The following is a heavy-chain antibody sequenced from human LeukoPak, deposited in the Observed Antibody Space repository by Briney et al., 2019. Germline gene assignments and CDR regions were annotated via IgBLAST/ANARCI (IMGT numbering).Heavy chain of an antibody. V-gene: IGHV3-23*01. CDR2: ISGSGDST. J-gene: IGHJ2*01. CDR1: GFTFSSYA. CDR3: ARDPHSSSLRRYFDL. Sequence: PGGPLRLSCAASGFTFSSYAMSWVRQAPGKGLEWVSAISGSGDSTYYADSVKGRFTISRDNSKNTLYLQMNSLRAEDTAVYYCARDPHSSSLRRYFDLWGRGTLVTVSS. D-gene: IGHD6-13*01.